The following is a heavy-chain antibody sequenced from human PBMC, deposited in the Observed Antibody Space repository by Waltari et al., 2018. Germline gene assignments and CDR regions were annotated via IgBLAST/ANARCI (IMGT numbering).Heavy chain of an antibody. Sequence: QVQLQQWGAGLLKPSETLSLTCAVYGGSFSGYYWSWIRQPPGKGREGIGEINHSGSTNYNPSLKSRVTISVDTSKNQFSLKLSSVTAADTAVYYCARERGGTIFGVVITNYYYYMDVWGKGTTVTVSS. CDR2: INHSGST. CDR1: GGSFSGYY. V-gene: IGHV4-34*01. CDR3: ARERGGTIFGVVITNYYYYMDV. J-gene: IGHJ6*03. D-gene: IGHD3-3*01.